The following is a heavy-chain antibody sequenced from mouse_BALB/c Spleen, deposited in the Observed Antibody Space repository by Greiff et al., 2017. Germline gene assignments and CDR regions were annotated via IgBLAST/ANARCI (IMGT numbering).Heavy chain of an antibody. Sequence: EVKLRESGPGLVKPSQSLSLTCTVTGYSITSDYAWNWIRQFPGNKLEWMGYISYSGITSYNPSPKSRISITRDTSKNQFFLHLNSVTTEDTATYYCARGEDSLLRLHAMDYWGQGTSVTVSS. CDR3: ARGEDSLLRLHAMDY. CDR1: GYSITSDYA. J-gene: IGHJ4*01. CDR2: ISYSGIT. V-gene: IGHV3-2*02. D-gene: IGHD1-2*01.